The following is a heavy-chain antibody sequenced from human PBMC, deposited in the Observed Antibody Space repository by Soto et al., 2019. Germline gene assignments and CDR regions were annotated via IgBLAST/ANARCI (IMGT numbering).Heavy chain of an antibody. CDR3: ATGDFGVWLAFQI. Sequence: QVQLQESGPGLVKPSETLSLTCTVSGGSISSDGYYWSWIRQHPGKGLEWMGYIYNSGNTYYNPSLKTRVTISMDTSKKQFSLKLSSVTAADTAVYYCATGDFGVWLAFQIWGQGTMVTVSS. J-gene: IGHJ3*02. V-gene: IGHV4-31*03. CDR2: IYNSGNT. CDR1: GGSISSDGYY. D-gene: IGHD2-8*01.